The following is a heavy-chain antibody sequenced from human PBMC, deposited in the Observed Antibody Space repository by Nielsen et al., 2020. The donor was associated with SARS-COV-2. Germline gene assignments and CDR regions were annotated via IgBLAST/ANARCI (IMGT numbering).Heavy chain of an antibody. V-gene: IGHV1-24*01. J-gene: IGHJ4*02. Sequence: ASVKVSCKVSGYTLTELSMHWVRQAPGKGLEWMGGFDPEDGETIYAQKFQGRVTMTRDTSTSTVYMELSSLRSEDTAVYYCAREGGSYTLRFDYWGQGTLVTVSS. D-gene: IGHD1-26*01. CDR2: FDPEDGET. CDR1: GYTLTELS. CDR3: AREGGSYTLRFDY.